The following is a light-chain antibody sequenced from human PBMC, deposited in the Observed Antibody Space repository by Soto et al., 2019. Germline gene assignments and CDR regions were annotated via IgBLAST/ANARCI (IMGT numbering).Light chain of an antibody. CDR1: SSDVGGYNY. CDR3: SSFTSTNTML. J-gene: IGLJ2*01. V-gene: IGLV2-14*01. Sequence: QSALTQPASVSGSPGQSITISCTGTSSDVGGYNYVSWYQQHPGKAPKLMIYNVSNRPSGVSNRFSGSKSGNTASLTISGLQAEDEGHYYCSSFTSTNTMLFGGGTKVTVL. CDR2: NVS.